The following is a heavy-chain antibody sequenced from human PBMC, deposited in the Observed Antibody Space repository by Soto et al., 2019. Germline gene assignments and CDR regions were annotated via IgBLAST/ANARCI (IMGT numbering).Heavy chain of an antibody. CDR1: GLTFSSYE. V-gene: IGHV3-48*03. CDR3: ARDVGTDIPYYYYGMDG. CDR2: ISSSGSTI. J-gene: IGHJ6*02. Sequence: GGSLRLSCAASGLTFSSYEMHCVRQAPGKGLEWVSYISSSGSTIYYADSVKGRFTISRDNAKNSMYLQMNSLRAEDTAVYYCARDVGTDIPYYYYGMDGWGQGTKVTVSS. D-gene: IGHD2-21*02.